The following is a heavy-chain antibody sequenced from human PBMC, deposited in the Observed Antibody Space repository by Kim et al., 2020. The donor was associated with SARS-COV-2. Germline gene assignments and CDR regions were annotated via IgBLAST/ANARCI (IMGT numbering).Heavy chain of an antibody. V-gene: IGHV3-23*01. CDR3: VKGRSSTTGH. CDR1: GFTLSSYV. CDR2: VTGGDT. J-gene: IGHJ4*02. Sequence: GGSLRLSCAASGFTLSSYVMNWVRQAPGKGLEWVSTVTGGDTYYADSVKGRFTISRDNSQNTLYLQMISLRAEDTAVYYCVKGRSSTTGHWGQGTLVIVSS. D-gene: IGHD1-1*01.